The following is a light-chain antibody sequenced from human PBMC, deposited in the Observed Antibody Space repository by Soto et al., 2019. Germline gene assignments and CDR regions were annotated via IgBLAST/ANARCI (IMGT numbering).Light chain of an antibody. CDR1: SSNIGAGYD. CDR3: QSYDSSLRGV. Sequence: QSVLTQPPSVSGAPGQRVTISCTRSSSNIGAGYDVHWYQQLPGTAPKLLIYGNSNRPSGVPDRFSGSKSGTSASLAITGLQAEDEADYYCQSYDSSLRGVFGGGTKLTVL. J-gene: IGLJ2*01. V-gene: IGLV1-40*01. CDR2: GNS.